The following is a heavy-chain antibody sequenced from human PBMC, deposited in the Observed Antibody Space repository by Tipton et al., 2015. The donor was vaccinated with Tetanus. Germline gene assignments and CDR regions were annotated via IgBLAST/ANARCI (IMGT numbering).Heavy chain of an antibody. V-gene: IGHV4-59*01. CDR1: GGSISSYY. CDR3: ARPADYGDYAPFDY. Sequence: TLSLTCTVSGGSISSYYWSWIRQPPGKGLEWIGYIYYSGSTNYNPSLKSRVTISVDTSKNQFSLKLSSVTAADTAVYYCARPADYGDYAPFDYWGQGTLVTISS. J-gene: IGHJ4*02. CDR2: IYYSGST. D-gene: IGHD4-17*01.